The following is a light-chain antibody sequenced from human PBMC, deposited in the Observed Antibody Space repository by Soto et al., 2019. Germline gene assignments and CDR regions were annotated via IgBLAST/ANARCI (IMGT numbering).Light chain of an antibody. J-gene: IGKJ4*01. CDR1: QSVSNN. Sequence: DIVLTQSPGTLSLSPGERAALSCRASQSVSNNYLAWYQQKPGQAPSLLIYGASTRATDIPPRFSGSGSGTEFTLTITSLQSEDIAVYFCQQYKNWPPLTFGGGTKVDIK. V-gene: IGKV3-15*01. CDR2: GAS. CDR3: QQYKNWPPLT.